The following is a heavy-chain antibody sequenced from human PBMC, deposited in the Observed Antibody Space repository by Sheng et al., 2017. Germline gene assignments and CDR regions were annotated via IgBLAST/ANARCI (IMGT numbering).Heavy chain of an antibody. CDR1: GFTFSSYW. D-gene: IGHD6-19*01. V-gene: IGHV3-7*01. J-gene: IGHJ6*03. CDR3: AAQGGYSSGWYGYYYYYMDV. Sequence: EVQLVESGGGLVQPGGSLRLSCAASGFTFSSYWMSWVRQAPGKGLEWVANIKQDGSEKYYVDSVKGRFTISRDNAKNSLYLQMNSLRAEDTAVYYCAAQGGYSSGWYGYYYYYMDVWGKGTTVTVSS. CDR2: IKQDGSEK.